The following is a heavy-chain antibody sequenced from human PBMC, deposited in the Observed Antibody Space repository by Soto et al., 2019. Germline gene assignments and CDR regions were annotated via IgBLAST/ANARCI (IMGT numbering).Heavy chain of an antibody. CDR2: INHSGST. CDR3: ARGHSSSWPRKGGRVFGTY. Sequence: SETLSLTCAVYGGSFSGYYWSWIRQPPGKGLEWIGEINHSGSTNYNPSLKSRVTISVDTSKNQFSLKLSSVTAADTAVYYCARGHSSSWPRKGGRVFGTYWGQGTLVTVSS. V-gene: IGHV4-34*01. D-gene: IGHD6-13*01. J-gene: IGHJ4*02. CDR1: GGSFSGYY.